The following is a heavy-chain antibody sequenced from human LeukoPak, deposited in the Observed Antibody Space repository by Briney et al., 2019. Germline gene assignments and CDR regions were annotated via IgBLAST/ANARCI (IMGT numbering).Heavy chain of an antibody. V-gene: IGHV3-7*01. CDR2: IKQDGSEK. CDR1: GFTFSSYW. J-gene: IGHJ3*02. Sequence: GGSLRLSCAASGFTFSSYWMSWVRQAPGKGLEWVANIKQDGSEKYYVDSVKGRFTISRDNAKNSLYLQMNSLRAEDTAVYYCARGNYDSSGPYAAFDIWGQGTMVTVSS. CDR3: ARGNYDSSGPYAAFDI. D-gene: IGHD3-22*01.